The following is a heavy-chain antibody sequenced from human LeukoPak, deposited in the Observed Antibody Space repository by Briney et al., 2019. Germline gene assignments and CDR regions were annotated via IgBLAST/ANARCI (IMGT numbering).Heavy chain of an antibody. Sequence: PSETLSLTCTVSGGSIGSYYWSWIRQPPGKGLEWIGFIYYSGSTDYNPSLKGRVTVSVDTSKNQFSLKLSSLTAADTAVYYCARHRAGGLRYFDYWGQGTLVTVSS. J-gene: IGHJ4*02. CDR2: IYYSGST. V-gene: IGHV4-59*08. CDR3: ARHRAGGLRYFDY. D-gene: IGHD2-8*02. CDR1: GGSIGSYY.